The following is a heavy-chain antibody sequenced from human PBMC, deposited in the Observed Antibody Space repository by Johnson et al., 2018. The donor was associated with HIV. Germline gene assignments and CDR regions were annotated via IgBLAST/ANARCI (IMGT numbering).Heavy chain of an antibody. J-gene: IGHJ3*02. CDR2: IGIAGDT. CDR3: VRGIVVRLGAFDI. D-gene: IGHD3-22*01. V-gene: IGHV3-13*01. Sequence: VQLVESGGGLVQPGGSLRLSCAASGFTFSMYDIHWVRQTTGKGLEWVSGIGIAGDTYYIDSVKGRFTISRENANKSLYLQMNNLRSGDTAVYYGVRGIVVRLGAFDIWGQGTTVTVSS. CDR1: GFTFSMYD.